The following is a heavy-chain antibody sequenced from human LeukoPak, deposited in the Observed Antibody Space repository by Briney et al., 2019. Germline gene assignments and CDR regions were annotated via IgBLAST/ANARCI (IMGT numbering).Heavy chain of an antibody. Sequence: PGRSLRLSCAASGFTFSSYAMSWVRQAPGKGLEWVSAISGSGGSTYYADSVKGRFTISRDNSKNTLYLQMNSLRAEDTAVYYCARDKLRYFEFGESWGQGTLVTVSS. CDR1: GFTFSSYA. V-gene: IGHV3-23*01. J-gene: IGHJ4*02. CDR2: ISGSGGST. D-gene: IGHD3-9*01. CDR3: ARDKLRYFEFGES.